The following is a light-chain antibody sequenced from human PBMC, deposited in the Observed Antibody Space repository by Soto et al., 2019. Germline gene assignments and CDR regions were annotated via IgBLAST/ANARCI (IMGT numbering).Light chain of an antibody. V-gene: IGLV3-21*04. CDR1: DIGSKS. CDR2: YDS. J-gene: IGLJ2*01. CDR3: HVWDSSRDHPL. Sequence: SYELTQPPSVSVAPGETARITCGGKDIGSKSVHWYQQKPGQAPVIAIYYDSDRPSGIPERISGSNSGNTATLTISRVEAGDEADYYCHVWDSSRDHPLFGGGTKLTVL.